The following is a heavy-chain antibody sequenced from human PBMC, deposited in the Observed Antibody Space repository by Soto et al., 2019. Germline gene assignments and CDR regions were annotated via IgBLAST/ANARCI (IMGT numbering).Heavy chain of an antibody. CDR1: GYTFTSYA. CDR2: VSGGTGET. D-gene: IGHD6-19*01. V-gene: IGHV1-3*01. CDR3: AREDTGWFQFEY. J-gene: IGHJ4*02. Sequence: ASVKVSCKAPGYTFTSYAMHWVRQAPGQRLEWMGWVSGGTGETRYSQKFQGRMTISRDTSANTVFVDLISLTSEDTAVYFCAREDTGWFQFEYWGQGTPVTSPQ.